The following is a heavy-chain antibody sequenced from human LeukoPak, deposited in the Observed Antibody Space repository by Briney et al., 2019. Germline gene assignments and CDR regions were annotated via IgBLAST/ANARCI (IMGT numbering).Heavy chain of an antibody. CDR2: ISDSGNT. J-gene: IGHJ4*02. CDR3: ARSMVGTHFFDY. V-gene: IGHV4-39*01. Sequence: SETLSLTCTVSGGSISSRSYYWGWIRQPPGKGLEWIGKISDSGNTYYSPSLRSRVTISIDMSKNQFSLKLSSVTATDTAVYYCARSMVGTHFFDYWGQGTLVTVSS. CDR1: GGSISSRSYY. D-gene: IGHD1-26*01.